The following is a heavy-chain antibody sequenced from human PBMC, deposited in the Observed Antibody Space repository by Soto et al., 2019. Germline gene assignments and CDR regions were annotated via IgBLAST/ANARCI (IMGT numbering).Heavy chain of an antibody. J-gene: IGHJ5*02. V-gene: IGHV4-34*01. Sequence: SETLSLTCAVYGGSFSGYYWSWIRQPPGKGLEWIGEINHSGSTNYNPSLKSRVTISVDTSKNQFSLKLSSVTAADTAVYYCARTGRVSIGYCSGGSCHPGGWFDPWGKGTLVTVSS. CDR1: GGSFSGYY. CDR2: INHSGST. D-gene: IGHD2-15*01. CDR3: ARTGRVSIGYCSGGSCHPGGWFDP.